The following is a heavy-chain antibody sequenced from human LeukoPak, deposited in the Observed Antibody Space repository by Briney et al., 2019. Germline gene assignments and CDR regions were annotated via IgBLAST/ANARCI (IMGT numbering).Heavy chain of an antibody. D-gene: IGHD6-6*01. Sequence: GGSLRLSCAASGFTVSSNYMSWVRQAPGKGREWVSVIYSGGSTYYADSVKGRFTISRDNAKNSLYLQMNSLRAEDTAVYYCATITSSIAARRDDYWGQGTLVTVSS. CDR2: IYSGGST. V-gene: IGHV3-66*01. CDR3: ATITSSIAARRDDY. J-gene: IGHJ4*02. CDR1: GFTVSSNY.